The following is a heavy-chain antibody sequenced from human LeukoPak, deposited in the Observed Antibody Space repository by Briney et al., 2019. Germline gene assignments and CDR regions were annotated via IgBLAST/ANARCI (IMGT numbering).Heavy chain of an antibody. CDR1: GGSISSGGYY. D-gene: IGHD6-13*01. J-gene: IGHJ6*02. CDR2: IYYSGST. CDR3: ARIPEEYSSSWYHYYYGMDV. Sequence: SSETLSLTCTVSGGSISSGGYYWSWIRQHPGKGLEWIGYIYYSGSTYYNPSLKSRVTISVDTSKNQFSLKLSSVTAADTAVYYCARIPEEYSSSWYHYYYGMDVWGQGTTVTVSS. V-gene: IGHV4-31*03.